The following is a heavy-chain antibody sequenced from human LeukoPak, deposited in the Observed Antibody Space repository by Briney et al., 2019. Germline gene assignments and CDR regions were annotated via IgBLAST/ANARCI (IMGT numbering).Heavy chain of an antibody. Sequence: ASVKVSCKASGYTFTSYGISWVRQAPGQGLEWMGWISAYNGNTNYAQKLQGRVTMTTDTSTSTAYMELRSLRSDATAVYYCARDWDDILTGDYWGQGTLVTVSS. V-gene: IGHV1-18*01. J-gene: IGHJ4*02. CDR3: ARDWDDILTGDY. D-gene: IGHD3-9*01. CDR1: GYTFTSYG. CDR2: ISAYNGNT.